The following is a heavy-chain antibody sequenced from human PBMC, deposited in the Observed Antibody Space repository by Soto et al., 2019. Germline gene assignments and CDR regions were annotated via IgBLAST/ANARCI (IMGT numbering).Heavy chain of an antibody. V-gene: IGHV4-4*02. CDR3: VRDSGNGWKDY. J-gene: IGHJ4*02. D-gene: IGHD6-19*01. CDR1: GGSISSTNW. Sequence: QVQLQESGPGLVKPSGTLSLTCAVSGGSISSTNWWNWVRQPPGKGLEWIGEIDHSGSTNYNPSHRSXXTXAXXKPKNQFSLKLSSVTAADTAVYYCVRDSGNGWKDYWGQGTLVTVSS. CDR2: IDHSGST.